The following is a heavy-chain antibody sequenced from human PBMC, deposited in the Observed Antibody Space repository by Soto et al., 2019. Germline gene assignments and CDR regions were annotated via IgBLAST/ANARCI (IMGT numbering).Heavy chain of an antibody. CDR2: INPNSGGT. D-gene: IGHD1-26*01. CDR3: APLAYSGSYYGDLVDY. V-gene: IGHV1-2*02. Sequence: ASVKVSCKASGYTFTGYYMHWVRQAPGQGLEWMGWINPNSGGTNYAQSFQGRVTMTRDMSISTAYMELTRLRSDDTAVYYCAPLAYSGSYYGDLVDYWGQGTLVTVSS. CDR1: GYTFTGYY. J-gene: IGHJ4*02.